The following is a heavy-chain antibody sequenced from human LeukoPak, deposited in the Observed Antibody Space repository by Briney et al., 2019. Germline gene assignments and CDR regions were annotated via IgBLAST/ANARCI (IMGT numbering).Heavy chain of an antibody. V-gene: IGHV3-48*04. CDR3: ARSVYFDY. CDR1: GFTFSSYS. Sequence: GGSLRLSCAASGFTFSSYSMNWVRQAPGKGLEWVSYISSSSTIYYADSVKGRFTISRDNAKNSLYLQMNSLRAEDTAVYYCARSVYFDYWGQGTLVTVSS. J-gene: IGHJ4*02. CDR2: ISSSSTI.